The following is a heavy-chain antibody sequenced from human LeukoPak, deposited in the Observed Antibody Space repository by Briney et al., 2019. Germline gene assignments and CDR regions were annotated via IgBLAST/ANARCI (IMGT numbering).Heavy chain of an antibody. CDR2: VYPRDSDT. J-gene: IGHJ6*02. Sequence: GESLKISCQGSGPSFINFWIAWVRQMPGKGLEWMGIVYPRDSDTRYSPSFQGQVTISADKSISTAYLQWSSLKASDTAIYYCARCGYSDYGMDVWGQGTTVTVSS. D-gene: IGHD5-12*01. CDR3: ARCGYSDYGMDV. CDR1: GPSFINFW. V-gene: IGHV5-51*01.